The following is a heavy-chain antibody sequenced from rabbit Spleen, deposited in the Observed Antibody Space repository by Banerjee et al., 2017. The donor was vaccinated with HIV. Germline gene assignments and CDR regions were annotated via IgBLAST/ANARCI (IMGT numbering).Heavy chain of an antibody. CDR2: IDTGFGGTT. D-gene: IGHD2-1*01. J-gene: IGHJ4*01. Sequence: EESGGGLVKPGTSLTLTCTASGFSFISGYYMCWVRQAPGKGLEWIACIDTGFGGTTYYASWAKGRFTISKTSSTTVTLQMTSLTAADTATYFCATYVDYDGDFNLWGQGTLVTVS. CDR3: ATYVDYDGDFNL. V-gene: IGHV1S40*01. CDR1: GFSFISGYY.